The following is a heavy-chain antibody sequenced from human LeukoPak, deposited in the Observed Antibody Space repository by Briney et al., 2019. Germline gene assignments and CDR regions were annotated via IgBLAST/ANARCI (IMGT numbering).Heavy chain of an antibody. D-gene: IGHD2-15*01. V-gene: IGHV3-23*01. CDR3: AKSVVVITFRFDD. CDR2: INGGGGNT. Sequence: PGGSLRLSCAASGFTFNSYVMSWVRQAPGKGLEWVSAINGGGGNTYYADSVKGRFTISRDNSKNMVYLQMNSPRADDTAVYYCAKSVVVITFRFDDWGQGALVTVSS. J-gene: IGHJ4*02. CDR1: GFTFNSYV.